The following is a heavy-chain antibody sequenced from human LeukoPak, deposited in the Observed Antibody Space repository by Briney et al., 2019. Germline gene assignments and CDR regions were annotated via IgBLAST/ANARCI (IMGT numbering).Heavy chain of an antibody. J-gene: IGHJ4*02. CDR2: ISGGST. CDR1: EFTVSSNE. Sequence: GGSLRLSCAASEFTVSSNEMSWVCQAPGKGLEWVSSISGGSTYYADSRKGRFTISRDNSKNILYVQMNRLRVEDTAVYYCAGPSSSGVGYWGQGTLVTVSS. V-gene: IGHV3-38-3*01. CDR3: AGPSSSGVGY. D-gene: IGHD6-6*01.